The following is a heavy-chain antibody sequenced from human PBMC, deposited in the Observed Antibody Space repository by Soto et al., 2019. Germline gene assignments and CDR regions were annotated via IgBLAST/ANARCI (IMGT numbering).Heavy chain of an antibody. V-gene: IGHV3-21*01. CDR3: ARDNVDSSSYYAQLDY. CDR1: GFTFSSYS. D-gene: IGHD3-22*01. CDR2: ISSSSSYI. Sequence: EVQLVESGGGLVKPGGSLRLSCAASGFTFSSYSMNWVRQAPGKGLEWVSSISSSSSYIYYADSVKGRFTISRDNAKNSLSLQMNSLRAEDTAVYYCARDNVDSSSYYAQLDYWGQGTLVTVSS. J-gene: IGHJ4*02.